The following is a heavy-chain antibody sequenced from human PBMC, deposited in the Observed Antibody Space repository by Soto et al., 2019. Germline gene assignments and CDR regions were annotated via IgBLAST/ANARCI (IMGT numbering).Heavy chain of an antibody. CDR1: GFTVSSNY. CDR3: ARDRVESGYPEYCQH. J-gene: IGHJ1*01. D-gene: IGHD3-22*01. CDR2: IYSGGST. V-gene: IGHV3-53*01. Sequence: EVQLVESGGGLIQPGGSLRLSCAASGFTVSSNYMSWVRQAPGKGLEWVSVIYSGGSTYYADSVKGRFTISRDNSKNTLYLQMNSLRAEDTAVYHCARDRVESGYPEYCQHWGQGTLVTVSS.